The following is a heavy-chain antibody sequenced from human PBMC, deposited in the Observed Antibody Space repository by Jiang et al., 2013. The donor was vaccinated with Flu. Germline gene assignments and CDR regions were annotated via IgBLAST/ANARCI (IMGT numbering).Heavy chain of an antibody. CDR1: GYTFTSYY. V-gene: IGHV1-46*01. Sequence: VQLVESGAEVKKPGASVKVSCKASGYTFTSYYMHWVRQAPGQGLEWMGIINPSGGSTSYAQKFQGRVTMTRDTSTSTVYMELSSLRSEDTAVYYCAREKGSVTGYYCYGMDVWGPRGPRVTVS. J-gene: IGHJ6*01. CDR3: AREKGSVTGYYCYGMDV. D-gene: IGHD2-21*02. CDR2: INPSGGST.